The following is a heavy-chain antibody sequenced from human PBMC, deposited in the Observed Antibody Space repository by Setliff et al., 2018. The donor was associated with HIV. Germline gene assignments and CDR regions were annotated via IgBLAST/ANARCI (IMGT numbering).Heavy chain of an antibody. CDR1: GYSISTAYY. V-gene: IGHV4-38-2*01. CDR2: IYYSGNT. CDR3: ARLPRQLLKGAAAYFDY. J-gene: IGHJ4*02. D-gene: IGHD5-18*01. Sequence: PSETLSLTCAVSGYSISTAYYWGWIRQPPGKGLEWIGSIYYSGNTYYNPSLNSRVTISVDTSKNQFSLRLSSVTAADTAVYYCARLPRQLLKGAAAYFDYWGQGTLVTVSS.